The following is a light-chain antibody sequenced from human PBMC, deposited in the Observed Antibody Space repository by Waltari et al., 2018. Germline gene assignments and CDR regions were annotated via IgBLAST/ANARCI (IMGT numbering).Light chain of an antibody. J-gene: IGKJ4*01. CDR1: QPISTW. V-gene: IGKV1-12*01. CDR2: AAS. Sequence: DIQMTQSPSSVSASVGDRVTITCRASQPISTWLAWYQQKPGTAPKLLIYAASNLQSRVPSRFSGSGSGTYFTLTIRTLQPEYFATYYCHQANSFPVTFGGGTKVEIK. CDR3: HQANSFPVT.